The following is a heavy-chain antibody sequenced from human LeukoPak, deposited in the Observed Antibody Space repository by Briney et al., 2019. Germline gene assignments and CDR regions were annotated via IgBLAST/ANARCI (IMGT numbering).Heavy chain of an antibody. CDR2: LYYGGST. Sequence: PSETLSLTCSVSGVAITSYYWSWIRQPPGKGLEWIGDLYYGGSTKYNPSVESRVTISVDTSRSQFSLKLTSVTAADTAFYYCARVQESGGGYPLGYFPHWGQGILVTVAS. V-gene: IGHV4-59*01. D-gene: IGHD2-15*01. J-gene: IGHJ1*01. CDR3: ARVQESGGGYPLGYFPH. CDR1: GVAITSYY.